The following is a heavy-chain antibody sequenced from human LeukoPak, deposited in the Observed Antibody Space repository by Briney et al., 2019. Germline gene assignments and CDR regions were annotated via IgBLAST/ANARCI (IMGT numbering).Heavy chain of an antibody. CDR2: INWNGGST. CDR1: GFTFSDYY. CDR3: ARGDSSPFDY. Sequence: GGSLRLSCAASGFTFSDYYMSWIRQAPGEGLEWVSGINWNGGSTGYADSVKGRFTISRDNAKNSLYLQMNSPRAEDTALYYCARGDSSPFDYWGQGTLVTVSS. J-gene: IGHJ4*02. V-gene: IGHV3-20*04. D-gene: IGHD6-13*01.